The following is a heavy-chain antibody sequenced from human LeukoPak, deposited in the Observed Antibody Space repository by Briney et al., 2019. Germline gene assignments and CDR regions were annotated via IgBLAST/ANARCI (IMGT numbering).Heavy chain of an antibody. V-gene: IGHV4-34*01. D-gene: IGHD4-11*01. CDR2: INHSGST. CDR1: GESFSGYY. Sequence: SDTLSLTCAVYGESFSGYYWNWTRQSPVKGLEWIGEINHSGSTNFNPSLKNRVIISVDTSKNQFSLKVTSVTAAGTAVYYCARRVGQKTTVDYWGQGTLVTVSS. CDR3: ARRVGQKTTVDY. J-gene: IGHJ4*02.